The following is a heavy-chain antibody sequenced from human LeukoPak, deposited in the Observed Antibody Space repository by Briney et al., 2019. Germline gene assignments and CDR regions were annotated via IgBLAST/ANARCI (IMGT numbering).Heavy chain of an antibody. Sequence: ASETLSLTCAVSGGSISSGGYSWSWLRQPPGKGLEWIGYIYHSESTYYNPSLKSRVTISVDRSKNQFSLKLSSVTAADTAVYYCARGNYGPFDYWGQGTLVTVSS. CDR3: ARGNYGPFDY. CDR1: GGSISSGGYS. V-gene: IGHV4-30-2*01. CDR2: IYHSEST. J-gene: IGHJ4*02. D-gene: IGHD4-11*01.